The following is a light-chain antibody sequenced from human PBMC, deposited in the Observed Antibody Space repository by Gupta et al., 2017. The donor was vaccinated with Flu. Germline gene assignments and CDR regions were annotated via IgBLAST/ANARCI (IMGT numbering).Light chain of an antibody. CDR2: DVT. Sequence: QSALTQPRSVSGSPGQSVTISCTGTSNDVGNYNYVSWYQQYPGKAPKLMIYDVTKWPSGVPDRFSGSKSDNTASLTIAGLLAEDDADYYCCSYSGSSTLWVFGGGTKLTVL. V-gene: IGLV2-11*01. CDR1: SNDVGNYNY. CDR3: CSYSGSSTLWV. J-gene: IGLJ3*02.